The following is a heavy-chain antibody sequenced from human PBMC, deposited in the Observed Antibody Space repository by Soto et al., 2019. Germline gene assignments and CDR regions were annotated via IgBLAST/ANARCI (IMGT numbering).Heavy chain of an antibody. J-gene: IGHJ4*02. CDR2: ISYSGST. CDR1: GASVSSGNYY. Sequence: QVQLQESGPGLVKPSETLSLTCTVSGASVSSGNYYRSWIRQPPGKGLECIGDISYSGSTNYNPSLKSRVTISIDTSKNQFSLKLSSVTAADTAVYYCARGGGGYYAYWGEGTLVTVSS. V-gene: IGHV4-61*01. D-gene: IGHD3-16*01. CDR3: ARGGGGYYAY.